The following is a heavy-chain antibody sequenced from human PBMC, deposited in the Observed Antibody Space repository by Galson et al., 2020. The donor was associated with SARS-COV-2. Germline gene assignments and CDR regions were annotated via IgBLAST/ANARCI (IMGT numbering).Heavy chain of an antibody. J-gene: IGHJ4*02. D-gene: IGHD1-26*01. V-gene: IGHV4-61*02. CDR1: GGSINSGSYY. CDR3: ARESRWELYFDY. CDR2: IYTSGST. Sequence: GGSINSGSYYWSWIRQPAGKGLEWIGRIYTSGSTNYNPSLKSRVTISLDTSKNQFSLRLSSVTAADTAVYYCARESRWELYFDYWGQGTLVTVSS.